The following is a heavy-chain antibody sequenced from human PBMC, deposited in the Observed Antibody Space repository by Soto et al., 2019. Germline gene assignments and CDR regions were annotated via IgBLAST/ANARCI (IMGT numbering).Heavy chain of an antibody. Sequence: AGGSLRLSCAASGFTFSSYWMSWVRQAPGKGLEWVANIKQDGSEKYYVDSVKGRFTIFRDNAKNSVYLQMNSLRAEDTAVYYCRGTHSSSQFVDYWGQGTLVTVSS. CDR1: GFTFSSYW. J-gene: IGHJ4*02. D-gene: IGHD6-13*01. V-gene: IGHV3-7*03. CDR3: RGTHSSSQFVDY. CDR2: IKQDGSEK.